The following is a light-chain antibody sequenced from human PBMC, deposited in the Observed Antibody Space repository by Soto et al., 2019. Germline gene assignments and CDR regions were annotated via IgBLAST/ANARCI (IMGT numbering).Light chain of an antibody. CDR3: QQRTNWLWT. CDR1: QSVGSL. V-gene: IGKV3-11*01. J-gene: IGKJ1*01. CDR2: DAS. Sequence: EIVMTQSPATLSVSPGEGATLSCRASQSVGSLLAWYQHNPGQAPRLLIFDASYRAAGISARFRGSGSGTDFTLTIDSLEPEDFAVYYCQQRTNWLWTFGPGTKVDI.